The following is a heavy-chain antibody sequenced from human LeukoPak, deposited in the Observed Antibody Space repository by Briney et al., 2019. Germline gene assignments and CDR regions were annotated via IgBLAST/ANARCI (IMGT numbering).Heavy chain of an antibody. V-gene: IGHV3-21*06. J-gene: IGHJ4*02. CDR3: ARDLSPVARASPMGY. Sequence: SGGSLRLSCAASGFSFRVYTMSWVRQAPGKGLEWVSAISSSSSDISYADSVRGRFTISRDNAKNSLYLQMNSLRGDDTAVYYCARDLSPVARASPMGYWGQGTLVTVSS. CDR2: ISSSSSDI. D-gene: IGHD3-10*01. CDR1: GFSFRVYT.